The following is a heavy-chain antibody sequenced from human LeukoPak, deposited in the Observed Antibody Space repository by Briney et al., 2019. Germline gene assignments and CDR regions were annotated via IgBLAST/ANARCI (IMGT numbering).Heavy chain of an antibody. CDR1: GFTFSSYG. CDR3: AKVDVWFGRRGYRTRYFDY. CDR2: ISGSGGST. Sequence: PGGSLRLSCAASGFTFSSYGMSWVRQAPGKGLEWVSAISGSGGSTYYADSVKGRFTISRDNSKNTLYLQMNSLRAEDTAVYYCAKVDVWFGRRGYRTRYFDYWGQGTLVTVSS. V-gene: IGHV3-23*01. D-gene: IGHD3-10*01. J-gene: IGHJ4*02.